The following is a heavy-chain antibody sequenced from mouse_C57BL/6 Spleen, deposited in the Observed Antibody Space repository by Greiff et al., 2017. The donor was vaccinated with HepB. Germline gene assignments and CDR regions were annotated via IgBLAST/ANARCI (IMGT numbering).Heavy chain of an antibody. CDR2: IYPRSGNT. D-gene: IGHD1-1*01. V-gene: IGHV1-81*01. Sequence: QVQLKQSGAELARPGASVKLSCKASGYTFTSYGISWVKQRTGQGLEWIGEIYPRSGNTYYNEKFKGKATLTADKSSSTAYMELRSLTSEDSAVYFCARRITTVVGPYYFDYWGKGTTLTVSS. CDR3: ARRITTVVGPYYFDY. J-gene: IGHJ2*01. CDR1: GYTFTSYG.